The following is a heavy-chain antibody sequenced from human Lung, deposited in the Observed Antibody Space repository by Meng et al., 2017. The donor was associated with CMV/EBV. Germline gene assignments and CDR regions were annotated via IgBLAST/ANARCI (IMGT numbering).Heavy chain of an antibody. CDR1: GGSISSSSYY. CDR2: IYYSGST. CDR3: ARDSKVTPAYFDY. J-gene: IGHJ4*02. V-gene: IGHV4-39*07. D-gene: IGHD4-23*01. Sequence: SGGSISSSSYYWGWIRQPPGKGPEWIGSIYYSGSTYYNPSLKSRVTISVDTSKNQFSLKLSSVTAADTAVYYCARDSKVTPAYFDYWGQGTLVTVSS.